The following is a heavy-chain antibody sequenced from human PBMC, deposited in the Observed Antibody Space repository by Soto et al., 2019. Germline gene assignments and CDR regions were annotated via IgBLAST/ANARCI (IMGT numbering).Heavy chain of an antibody. D-gene: IGHD2-15*01. CDR3: ARDVDSNRFDP. V-gene: IGHV1-18*01. J-gene: IGHJ5*02. CDR1: GYTFANYG. Sequence: GASVKVSCKAPGYTFANYGVSWVRQAPGQGLEWMGWISAYTGNTNYAQRFQGRVTITTDTSTRTTYMELRSLRSDDTAVYYCARDVDSNRFDPWGQGTLVTVSS. CDR2: ISAYTGNT.